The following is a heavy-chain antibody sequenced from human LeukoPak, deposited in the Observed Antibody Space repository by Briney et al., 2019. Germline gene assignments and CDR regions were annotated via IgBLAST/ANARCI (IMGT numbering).Heavy chain of an antibody. D-gene: IGHD3-3*01. CDR3: ARGRVTIPGGLRYYYYGMDV. CDR2: INHSGST. V-gene: IGHV4-39*07. CDR1: GGSISSGTYS. J-gene: IGHJ6*02. Sequence: SETLSLTCTVSGGSISSGTYSWSWIRQPPGKGLEWIGEINHSGSTNYNPSLKSRVTISVDTSKNQFSLKLSSVTAADTAVYYCARGRVTIPGGLRYYYYGMDVWGQGTTVTVSS.